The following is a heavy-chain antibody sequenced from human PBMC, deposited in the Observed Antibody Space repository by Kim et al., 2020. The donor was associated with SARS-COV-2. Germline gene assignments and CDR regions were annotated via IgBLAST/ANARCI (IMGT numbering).Heavy chain of an antibody. CDR2: IYYSGST. CDR1: GGSISSYY. Sequence: SETLSLTCTVSGGSISSYYWSWIRQPPGKGLEWIGYIYYSGSTNYNPSLKSRVTISVDTSKNQFSLKLSSVTAADTAVYYFARGDYYDSSGSLPYYYYGMDVWGQGTTVTVSS. V-gene: IGHV4-59*01. D-gene: IGHD3-22*01. J-gene: IGHJ6*02. CDR3: ARGDYYDSSGSLPYYYYGMDV.